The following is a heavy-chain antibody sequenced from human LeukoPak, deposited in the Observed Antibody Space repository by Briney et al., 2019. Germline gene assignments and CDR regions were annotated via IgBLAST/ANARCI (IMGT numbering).Heavy chain of an antibody. D-gene: IGHD3-3*01. J-gene: IGHJ4*02. CDR3: AKPRYYDFWSGFDY. Sequence: GGSLRLSCAASGFTFSSYAMSWVRQAPGKGLEWVSAISGSGGSTYYADSVKGRFTISRDNSKNTLYLQMNSLRAGDTAVYYCAKPRYYDFWSGFDYWGQGTLVTVSS. CDR1: GFTFSSYA. CDR2: ISGSGGST. V-gene: IGHV3-23*01.